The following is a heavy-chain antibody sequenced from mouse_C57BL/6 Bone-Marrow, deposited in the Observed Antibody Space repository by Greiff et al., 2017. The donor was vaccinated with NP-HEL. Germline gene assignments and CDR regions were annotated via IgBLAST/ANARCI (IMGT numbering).Heavy chain of an antibody. Sequence: DVQLVESGGGLVQPGESLKLSCESNEYEFPSHDMSWVRKTPEKRLELVAAINSDGGSTYYPDTMERRFIISRDNTKKTLYLQMSSLRSEDTALYYCARHEYYGSSPYYAMDYWGQGTSVTVSS. J-gene: IGHJ4*01. D-gene: IGHD1-1*01. CDR1: EYEFPSHD. V-gene: IGHV5-2*01. CDR3: ARHEYYGSSPYYAMDY. CDR2: INSDGGST.